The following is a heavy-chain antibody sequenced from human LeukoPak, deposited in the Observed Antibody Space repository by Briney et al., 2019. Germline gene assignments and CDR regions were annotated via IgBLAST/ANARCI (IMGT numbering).Heavy chain of an antibody. J-gene: IGHJ4*02. CDR1: GYTFTSYG. V-gene: IGHV1-18*01. CDR3: ARAPQECTSTSCPLGY. CDR2: ISAYSGNT. Sequence: GASVKVSCKASGYTFTSYGITWVRQAPGQGLEWVAWISAYSGNTNYAHQKLQGRVTLTRDTSTSTAYMELRSLRSDDTAVFYCARAPQECTSTSCPLGYWGQGTLVTVSS. D-gene: IGHD2-2*01.